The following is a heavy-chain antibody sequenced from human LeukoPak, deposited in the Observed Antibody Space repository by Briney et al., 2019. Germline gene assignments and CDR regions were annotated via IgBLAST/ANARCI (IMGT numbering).Heavy chain of an antibody. CDR3: ARDLGYDFWSGYPFDAFDI. CDR1: GGSFSGYY. J-gene: IGHJ3*02. D-gene: IGHD3-3*01. CDR2: INHSGST. Sequence: SSETLSLTCAVYGGSFSGYYWSWIRQPPGKGLEWIGEINHSGSTNYNPSLKSRVTISVDTSKNQFSLKLSSVTAADAAVYYCARDLGYDFWSGYPFDAFDIWGQGTMVTVYS. V-gene: IGHV4-34*01.